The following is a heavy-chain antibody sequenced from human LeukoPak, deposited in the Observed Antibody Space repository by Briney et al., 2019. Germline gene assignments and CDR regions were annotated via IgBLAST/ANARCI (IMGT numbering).Heavy chain of an antibody. D-gene: IGHD6-19*01. Sequence: DSVRGRFTISRDNAKNSLYLQMNSLRAEDTAVYFCARTVPQWLVQGAFDYWGQGTLVTASS. J-gene: IGHJ4*02. CDR3: ARTVPQWLVQGAFDY. V-gene: IGHV3-7*04.